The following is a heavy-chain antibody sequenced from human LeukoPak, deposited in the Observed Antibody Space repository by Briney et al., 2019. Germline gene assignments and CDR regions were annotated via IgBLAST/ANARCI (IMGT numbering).Heavy chain of an antibody. D-gene: IGHD2-2*01. V-gene: IGHV1-69*13. Sequence: SVKVSCKASGGTFISYAISWVRQAPGQGLEWMGGIIPIFGTANYAQKFQGRVTITADESTSTAYMELSSLRSEDTAVYYCAREILCSSTSCYPYWGQGTLVTVSS. CDR3: AREILCSSTSCYPY. CDR2: IIPIFGTA. CDR1: GGTFISYA. J-gene: IGHJ4*02.